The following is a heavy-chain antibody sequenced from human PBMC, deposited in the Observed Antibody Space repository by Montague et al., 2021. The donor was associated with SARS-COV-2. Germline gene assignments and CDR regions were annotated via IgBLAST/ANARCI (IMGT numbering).Heavy chain of an antibody. Sequence: SETLSLTCAVYGGSFSTYYWAWIRQSPGKGLEWIGNIDHSGNTNYNPSXXSRVTISVDTSKNQFSLKLSSVTAADTAVYYCARSWGQWLLWGYYFNYWGQGTLVTVSS. D-gene: IGHD6-19*01. V-gene: IGHV4-34*01. J-gene: IGHJ4*02. CDR2: IDHSGNT. CDR3: ARSWGQWLLWGYYFNY. CDR1: GGSFSTYY.